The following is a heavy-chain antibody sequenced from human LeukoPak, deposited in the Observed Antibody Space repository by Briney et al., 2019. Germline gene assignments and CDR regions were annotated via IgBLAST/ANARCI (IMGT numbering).Heavy chain of an antibody. CDR2: IRYDGSKQ. V-gene: IGHV3-30*02. Sequence: PGGSLRLSCVASGFTFSSYGVHWVRQAPGKGLEWGAFIRYDGSKQYDADSVKGRFTISRDNSKNTLYLQMNSLRAEDTAVYHCAKDAGYSSSWIDYWGQGTLVIVSS. CDR3: AKDAGYSSSWIDY. D-gene: IGHD6-13*01. J-gene: IGHJ4*02. CDR1: GFTFSSYG.